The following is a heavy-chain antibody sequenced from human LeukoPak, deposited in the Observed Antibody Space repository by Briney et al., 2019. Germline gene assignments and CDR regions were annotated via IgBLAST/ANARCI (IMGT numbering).Heavy chain of an antibody. CDR3: ARGSLYYGDSSAYFDY. J-gene: IGHJ4*02. V-gene: IGHV4-38-2*01. CDR1: GYSISSGYY. CDR2: INQRGST. D-gene: IGHD3-22*01. Sequence: PSETLSLTCAVSGYSISSGYYWGWIRQPPGMGLEWIGEINQRGSTNYNPSLKSRVTISVDTSKNQFSLRLRSVTAADTAVYYCARGSLYYGDSSAYFDYWDQGTLVTVSS.